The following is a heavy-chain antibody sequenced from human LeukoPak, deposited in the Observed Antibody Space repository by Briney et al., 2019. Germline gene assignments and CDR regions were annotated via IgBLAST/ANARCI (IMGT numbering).Heavy chain of an antibody. Sequence: GGSLRLSCAASGFTFSSYAMHWVRQAPPKGLEWVAVISYDGSNKYSADSVKGRFTISRDNSKNTLYLQMNSLRPEDTAVYYCASPRVGATYFDYWGQGTLVTVSS. CDR2: ISYDGSNK. CDR1: GFTFSSYA. V-gene: IGHV3-30*04. CDR3: ASPRVGATYFDY. J-gene: IGHJ4*02. D-gene: IGHD1-26*01.